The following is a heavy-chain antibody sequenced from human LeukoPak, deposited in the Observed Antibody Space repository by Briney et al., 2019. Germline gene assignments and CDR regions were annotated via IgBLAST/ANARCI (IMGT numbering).Heavy chain of an antibody. J-gene: IGHJ6*03. V-gene: IGHV4-34*01. CDR2: IDHSGTT. D-gene: IGHD2-2*02. CDR3: ATGRNGVVPAPILGVGPWYNYHYMDV. Sequence: SETLSLTCVVYGGSFSGYYWTWIRQPPGKVLEWIGEIDHSGTTNYNPSLKSRVTMSVDTSKNQFALMVSSVTAADTAVYYCATGRNGVVPAPILGVGPWYNYHYMDVWGKGTTVTVSS. CDR1: GGSFSGYY.